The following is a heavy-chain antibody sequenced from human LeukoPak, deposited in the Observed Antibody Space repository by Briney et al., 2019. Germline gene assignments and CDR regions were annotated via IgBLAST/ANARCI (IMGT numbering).Heavy chain of an antibody. CDR1: GGSISSYY. Sequence: RSSETLSLTCTVSGGSISSYYWSWIRQPPGKGLEWIGYIYYSGSTNYNPSLKSRVTISVDTSKNQFSLKLSSVTAADTAVYYCARRVLGYCSGGSCYSNWFDPWGQGTLVTVSS. V-gene: IGHV4-59*08. CDR3: ARRVLGYCSGGSCYSNWFDP. D-gene: IGHD2-15*01. CDR2: IYYSGST. J-gene: IGHJ5*02.